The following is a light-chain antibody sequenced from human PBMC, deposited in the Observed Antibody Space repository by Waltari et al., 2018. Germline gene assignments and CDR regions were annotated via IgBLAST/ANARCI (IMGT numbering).Light chain of an antibody. CDR3: ASFAGNFIWV. CDR1: SSDLGAYNS. CDR2: EVT. Sequence: QSALTQPPSASGPPGQSVAIPCTGTSSDLGAYNSVSWYQQHPGKAPKLIIDEVTKRPSGVPDRFSGSKSGNTASLTVSGLQPEDEADYYCASFAGNFIWVFGGGTKLTVL. V-gene: IGLV2-8*01. J-gene: IGLJ3*02.